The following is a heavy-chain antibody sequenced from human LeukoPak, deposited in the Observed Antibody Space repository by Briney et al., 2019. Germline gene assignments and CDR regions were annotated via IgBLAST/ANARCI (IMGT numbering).Heavy chain of an antibody. CDR1: GFTFKLYG. D-gene: IGHD5-18*01. J-gene: IGHJ4*02. CDR3: AKAMAGGYNYVPFDN. V-gene: IGHV3-23*01. Sequence: GGSLRLSCAASGFTFKLYGTSWVRQAPGKGLEWVSVIDGGGGTTYYADSVKGRFTISRDNSKNILYLQMNSLRAEDTAVYYCAKAMAGGYNYVPFDNWGQGTVVTVSS. CDR2: IDGGGGTT.